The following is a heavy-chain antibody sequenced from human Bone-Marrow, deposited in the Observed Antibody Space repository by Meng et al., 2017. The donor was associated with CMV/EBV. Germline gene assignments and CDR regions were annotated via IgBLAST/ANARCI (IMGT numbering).Heavy chain of an antibody. CDR2: IKQDGSEK. Sequence: GESLKISCAASGFTFSSYWMSWVRQAPGKGLEWVANIKQDGSEKYYVDSVKGRFTISRDNAKNSLYLQMNSLRAEDTAVYYCGGYSGSYGHWFDPWGQGTRVTVSS. V-gene: IGHV3-7*01. CDR3: GGYSGSYGHWFDP. CDR1: GFTFSSYW. J-gene: IGHJ5*02. D-gene: IGHD1-26*01.